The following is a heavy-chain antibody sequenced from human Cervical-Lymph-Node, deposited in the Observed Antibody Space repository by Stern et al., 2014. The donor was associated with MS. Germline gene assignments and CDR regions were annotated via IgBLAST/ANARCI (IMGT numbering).Heavy chain of an antibody. D-gene: IGHD3-22*01. CDR1: GFNFISYS. J-gene: IGHJ4*02. Sequence: VQLEESGGGVVQPGRSLRLSCAASGFNFISYSMYWVRQAPGKGLEWVAVILHDGSNEYYADSVKGRFTISRDNYKNTVSLQMNSLRVEDTAVYYCAREPYNYDGDGYLDHWGQGTLVPVPS. CDR2: ILHDGSNE. CDR3: AREPYNYDGDGYLDH. V-gene: IGHV3-30-3*01.